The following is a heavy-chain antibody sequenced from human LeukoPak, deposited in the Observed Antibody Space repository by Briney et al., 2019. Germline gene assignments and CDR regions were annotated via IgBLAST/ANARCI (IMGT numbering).Heavy chain of an antibody. D-gene: IGHD3-10*01. V-gene: IGHV3-30*18. CDR2: IAYDGSKK. J-gene: IGHJ6*02. Sequence: PGGSLRLSCAASGFTFSDYGMHWVRQAPGKGLEWVALIAYDGSKKYYADSVKGRFTISRDNSKNTLFLQMNRLRTEDTAVFYCAKVYVGFYGSGSWGDSGLDVWGQGTTVVVSS. CDR1: GFTFSDYG. CDR3: AKVYVGFYGSGSWGDSGLDV.